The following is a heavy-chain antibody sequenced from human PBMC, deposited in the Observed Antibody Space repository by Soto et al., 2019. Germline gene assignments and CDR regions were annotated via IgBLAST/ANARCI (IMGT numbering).Heavy chain of an antibody. CDR1: RFTFSSYA. CDR2: ISGSGGNT. D-gene: IGHD1-26*01. CDR3: AKEGGSYSFYFDL. J-gene: IGHJ4*02. V-gene: IGHV3-23*01. Sequence: EVQLSESGGGLVQPGGSLRLSCAASRFTFSSYAMNWVRQAPGKGLEWVSGISGSGGNTYYADSAKGRFTISRDNSKNTLFLQMNSLRAKDTDVYYCAKEGGSYSFYFDLWGQGTLVTVSS.